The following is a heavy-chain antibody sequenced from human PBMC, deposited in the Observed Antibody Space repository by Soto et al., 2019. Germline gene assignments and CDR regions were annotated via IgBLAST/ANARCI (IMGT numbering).Heavy chain of an antibody. V-gene: IGHV4-31*03. CDR3: ARAVVNCISPNCYRIQPDWFDP. Sequence: SSETLSLTCTVSGGSISSGGYYWSWIRQHPGKGLEWIGYIYYSGSTYYNPSLKSRVTISVDTSKNQFSLKLSSVTAADTAVYYCARAVVNCISPNCYRIQPDWFDPWGQGTLVTVSS. J-gene: IGHJ5*02. D-gene: IGHD2-2*01. CDR1: GGSISSGGYY. CDR2: IYYSGST.